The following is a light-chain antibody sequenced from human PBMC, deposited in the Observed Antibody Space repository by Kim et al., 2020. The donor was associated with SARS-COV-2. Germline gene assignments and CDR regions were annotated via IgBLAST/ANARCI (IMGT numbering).Light chain of an antibody. CDR2: GAF. CDR3: QQYNEMYT. CDR1: EGVSTN. V-gene: IGKV3-15*01. Sequence: EIVLTQTPATLSVSPGERATLSCRASEGVSTNLAWYQHKPGQTPRLLIYGAFTRASGVPARFSGSGSATDFTLTISGLQSEDFAVYYCQQYNEMYTFGQGTKLEI. J-gene: IGKJ2*01.